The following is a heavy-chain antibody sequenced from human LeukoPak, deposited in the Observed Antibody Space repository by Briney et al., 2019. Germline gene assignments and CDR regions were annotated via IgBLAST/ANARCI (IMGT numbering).Heavy chain of an antibody. Sequence: PGGSLRLSCVVPGFTFSESWMSWVRQAPGKGLGWVASLNLDGSDKYYVDSVKGRFTISRDNAKNSLYLQMDSLGVEDTAVYYCAKGKRYPDYWGQGTLVTVSS. CDR1: GFTFSESW. CDR2: LNLDGSDK. D-gene: IGHD1-1*01. J-gene: IGHJ4*02. V-gene: IGHV3-7*03. CDR3: AKGKRYPDY.